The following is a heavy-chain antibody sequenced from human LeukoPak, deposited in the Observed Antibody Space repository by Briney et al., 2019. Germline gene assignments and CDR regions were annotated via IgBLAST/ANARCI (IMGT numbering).Heavy chain of an antibody. D-gene: IGHD6-13*01. CDR3: ARDLPIPAAVKDFMDV. J-gene: IGHJ6*03. CDR2: INPNNGGT. Sequence: GASVKVSCKASGYTFTGYYIHWVRQAPGQGLEWMGWINPNNGGTNYAQKFQGRVTMTRDASISTAYMELSRLRSDDTAVYYCARDLPIPAAVKDFMDVWGKGTTVTVSS. CDR1: GYTFTGYY. V-gene: IGHV1-2*02.